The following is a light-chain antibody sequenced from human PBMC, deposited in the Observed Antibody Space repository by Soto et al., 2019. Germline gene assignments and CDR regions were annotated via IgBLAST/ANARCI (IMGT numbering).Light chain of an antibody. Sequence: QSVLTQAAAVSGSPGQSITISCTGTSSDVGGYNYVSWYQQHPGKAPKLIIFEVSYRPSGISNRFSASKSGDTASLTISGLQADDEADYYCCSYTDSRTHIFGSGTKV. CDR1: SSDVGGYNY. V-gene: IGLV2-14*01. J-gene: IGLJ1*01. CDR3: CSYTDSRTHI. CDR2: EVS.